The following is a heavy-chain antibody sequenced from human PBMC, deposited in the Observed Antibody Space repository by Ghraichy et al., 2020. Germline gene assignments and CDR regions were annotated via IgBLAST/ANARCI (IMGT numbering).Heavy chain of an antibody. J-gene: IGHJ6*02. CDR3: AREVSTLRYYYYGMDV. V-gene: IGHV3-21*01. Sequence: GGSLRLSCAASGFTFSSYSMNWVRQAPGKGLEWVSSISSSSSYIYYADSVKGRFTISRDNAKNSLYLQMNSLRAEDTAVYYCAREVSTLRYYYYGMDVWGQGTTVTVSS. D-gene: IGHD1-14*01. CDR2: ISSSSSYI. CDR1: GFTFSSYS.